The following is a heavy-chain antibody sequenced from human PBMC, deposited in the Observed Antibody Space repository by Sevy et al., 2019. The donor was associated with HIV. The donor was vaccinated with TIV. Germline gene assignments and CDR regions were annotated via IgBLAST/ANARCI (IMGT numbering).Heavy chain of an antibody. CDR2: INPNSVGT. V-gene: IGHV1-2*06. Sequence: ASVKVSCKASGYTFTGYYMHWVRQAPGQGLEWMGRINPNSVGTNYAQKFQGRVTMTRDTSISTAYMELSRLRSDDTAVYYCARSGRAPKEYDAFDIWGQGTMVTVSS. CDR3: ARSGRAPKEYDAFDI. CDR1: GYTFTGYY. J-gene: IGHJ3*02. D-gene: IGHD2-15*01.